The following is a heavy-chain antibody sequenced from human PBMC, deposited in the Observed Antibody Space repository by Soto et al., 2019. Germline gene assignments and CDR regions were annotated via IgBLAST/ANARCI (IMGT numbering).Heavy chain of an antibody. V-gene: IGHV5-51*01. J-gene: IGHJ4*02. Sequence: GSLKISCKGSGYSFCSYWIPRVRQRPGKGLEWMGIIYPGDSDSTYSPSFQGQVTLSVDKSINTVFLQWSSLEASDTAMYYCARTDGYEIEYWGQGTQVTVSS. CDR2: IYPGDSDS. CDR1: GYSFCSYW. CDR3: ARTDGYEIEY. D-gene: IGHD5-12*01.